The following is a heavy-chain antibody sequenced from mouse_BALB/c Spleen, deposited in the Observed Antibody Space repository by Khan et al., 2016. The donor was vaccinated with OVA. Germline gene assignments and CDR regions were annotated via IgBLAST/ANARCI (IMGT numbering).Heavy chain of an antibody. Sequence: QVQLKQSGAELVKPGASVKLSCKASGYIFTSYYMYWVKQRPGQGLDWIGEINPNNGGTNFNEKFKNKATLTVDKSSSTTYMQLSSLTSEDSAVYYCIRSEYVSFAYWGPGTLVTVSA. V-gene: IGHV1-53*01. CDR1: GYIFTSYY. CDR2: INPNNGGT. J-gene: IGHJ3*01. CDR3: IRSEYVSFAY.